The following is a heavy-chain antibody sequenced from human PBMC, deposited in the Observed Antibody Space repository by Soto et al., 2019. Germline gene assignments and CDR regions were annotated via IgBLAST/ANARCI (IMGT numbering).Heavy chain of an antibody. CDR2: INPNSGGT. CDR3: ARGGSIAAEDDDFAI. V-gene: IGHV1-2*04. CDR1: GYTFTGYY. Sequence: ASVKVSCKASGYTFTGYYMHWVRQAPGQGLEWMGWINPNSGGTNYAQKFQGWVTMTRDTSISTAYMELSRLRSDDTAVYYCARGGSIAAEDDDFAIWGQGTMVSVTS. D-gene: IGHD6-6*01. J-gene: IGHJ3*02.